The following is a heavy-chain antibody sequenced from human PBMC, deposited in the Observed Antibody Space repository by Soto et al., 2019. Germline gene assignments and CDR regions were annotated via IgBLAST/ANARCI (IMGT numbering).Heavy chain of an antibody. V-gene: IGHV1-8*01. D-gene: IGHD2-2*01. Sequence: QVQLVQSGAEVKKPGASVKVSGKASGYTFTSHDINWMRQTTGQGLEWMGWMNPNSGHTNYAQKFQGRVTMTRDTSISTAYMELTNLRSEDSAIYYCASDISTTWGQGTLVTVSS. CDR3: ASDISTT. CDR1: GYTFTSHD. CDR2: MNPNSGHT. J-gene: IGHJ5*02.